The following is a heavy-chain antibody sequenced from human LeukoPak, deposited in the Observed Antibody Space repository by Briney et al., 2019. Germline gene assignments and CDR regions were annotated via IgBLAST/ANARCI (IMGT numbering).Heavy chain of an antibody. V-gene: IGHV3-64*01. J-gene: IGHJ4*02. CDR1: GFTFSSYA. CDR3: AREMGYCSSTSCPTDY. D-gene: IGHD2-2*01. CDR2: ISSNGGST. Sequence: GGSLRLSCAASGFTFSSYAMHWVRQAPGKGLEYVSAISSNGGSTLYANSVKGRFTISRDNSKNTLYLQMGSLRAEDMAVYYCAREMGYCSSTSCPTDYWGQGTLVTVSS.